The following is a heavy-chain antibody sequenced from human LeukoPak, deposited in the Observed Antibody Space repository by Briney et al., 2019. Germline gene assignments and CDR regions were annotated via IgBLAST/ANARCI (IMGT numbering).Heavy chain of an antibody. D-gene: IGHD3-10*01. Sequence: SETLSLARAVSGGSISSYYWSWIRQPPGKGLEWIGYIYYSGSTNYNPSLKSRVTISVDTSKNQFSLKLSSVTAADTAVYYCARGAVWFGELDYFDYWGQGTLVTVSS. CDR3: ARGAVWFGELDYFDY. J-gene: IGHJ4*02. V-gene: IGHV4-59*01. CDR2: IYYSGST. CDR1: GGSISSYY.